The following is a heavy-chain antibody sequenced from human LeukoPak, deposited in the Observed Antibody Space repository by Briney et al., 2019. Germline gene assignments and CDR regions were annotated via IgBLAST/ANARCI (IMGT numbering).Heavy chain of an antibody. CDR1: SGSINSYY. Sequence: SETLSLTCTVSSGSINSYYWGWVRQPAGRGLEWIGRIYTTGKTDYNPSLKSRLTMSVDTSKRQFALNLTSVTAADTAIYFCARHGYTASHYFLDFWSQGTLVTVSS. V-gene: IGHV4-4*07. J-gene: IGHJ4*02. CDR2: IYTTGKT. CDR3: ARHGYTASHYFLDF. D-gene: IGHD3-16*01.